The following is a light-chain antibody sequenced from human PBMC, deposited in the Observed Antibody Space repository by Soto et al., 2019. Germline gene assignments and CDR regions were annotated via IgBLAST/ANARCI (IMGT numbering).Light chain of an antibody. V-gene: IGLV1-44*01. J-gene: IGLJ2*01. CDR1: SSNIGGNI. Sequence: QSVLTQPPSASGTPGQMVTISCSGSSSNIGGNIVNWYQQLPGTAPKLLIFGNDQRPSWVPDRFSGSKSGTSASLAISGLQSEDEANYYCAAWDDSLNGVVFGG. CDR3: AAWDDSLNGVV. CDR2: GND.